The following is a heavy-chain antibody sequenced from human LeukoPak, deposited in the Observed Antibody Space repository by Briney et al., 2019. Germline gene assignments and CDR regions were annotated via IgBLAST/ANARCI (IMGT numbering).Heavy chain of an antibody. CDR1: GGSFSGYY. CDR2: INHSGST. Sequence: SETLSLTCAVYGGSFSGYYWSWIRQPPGKGLEWIGEINHSGSTNYNPSLKSRVTISVDTSKNQFSLKLSSVTAADTAVYYCARGFGGSYLDWGQGTLVTVSS. J-gene: IGHJ4*02. V-gene: IGHV4-34*01. D-gene: IGHD1-26*01. CDR3: ARGFGGSYLD.